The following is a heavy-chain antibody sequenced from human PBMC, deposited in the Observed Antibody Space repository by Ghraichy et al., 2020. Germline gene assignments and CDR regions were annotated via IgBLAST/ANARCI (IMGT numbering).Heavy chain of an antibody. CDR2: FSNSGAAI. CDR1: GFTLSTYG. Sequence: GALRLSCAASGFTLSTYGMNWVRQAPGKGLEWISYFSNSGAAIYYADSVKGRFTISRDTAKNSLYLQMNSLRAEDTAVYYCARLRAGGYADYWGQGTLVTVSS. J-gene: IGHJ4*02. D-gene: IGHD2-15*01. V-gene: IGHV3-48*01. CDR3: ARLRAGGYADY.